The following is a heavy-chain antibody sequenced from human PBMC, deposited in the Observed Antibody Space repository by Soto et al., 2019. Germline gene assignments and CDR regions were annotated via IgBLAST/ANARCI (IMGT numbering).Heavy chain of an antibody. CDR2: INHSGST. Sequence: QVQLQQWGAGLLKPSETLSLTCAVYGGSFSGYYLTWIRQPPGKGLEWIGEINHSGSTNYNPSLKSRVXXSXDXSKNQFSLKLSSVTAADTAVYYCASRSRAMVKTSDYWGQGTLVTVSS. D-gene: IGHD5-18*01. CDR3: ASRSRAMVKTSDY. V-gene: IGHV4-34*01. CDR1: GGSFSGYY. J-gene: IGHJ4*02.